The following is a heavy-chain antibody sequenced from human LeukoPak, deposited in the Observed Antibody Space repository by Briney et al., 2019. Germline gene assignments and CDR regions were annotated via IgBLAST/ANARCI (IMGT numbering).Heavy chain of an antibody. V-gene: IGHV4-59*01. CDR1: GGSISSYY. J-gene: IGHJ4*02. CDR2: IYYSGST. D-gene: IGHD3-16*01. Sequence: SETLSLTCTVSGGSISSYYWSWIRQPPGKGLEWIGYIYYSGSTNYNPSLKSRVTMSADTSKNQFSLKLSSVTAADTAVYYCARTFWGTYIDYWGQGSLVTVSS. CDR3: ARTFWGTYIDY.